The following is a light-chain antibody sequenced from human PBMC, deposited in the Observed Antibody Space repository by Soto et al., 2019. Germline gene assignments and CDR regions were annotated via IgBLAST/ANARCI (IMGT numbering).Light chain of an antibody. CDR2: AAA. J-gene: IGKJ1*01. CDR3: QQCFSIPPT. V-gene: IGKV1-39*01. Sequence: DIQMTQSQYSLSASVGERITLTCLASQSIETYLSWYHVQPGKAPRLLIYAAANLQRGVPSRFTGSGSGTDFTLSINDLQPDDFAVYYCQQCFSIPPTFGHGTKVDIK. CDR1: QSIETY.